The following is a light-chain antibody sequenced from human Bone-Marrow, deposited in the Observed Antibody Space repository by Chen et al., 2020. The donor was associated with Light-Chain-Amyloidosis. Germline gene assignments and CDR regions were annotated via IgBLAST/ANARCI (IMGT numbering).Light chain of an antibody. J-gene: IGLJ1*01. V-gene: IGLV2-14*01. Sequence: QSALTQPASVSGSPGQSITISCTGTSSDVGGDNHVSWYQQHPDKAPKLMIYEVTNRPSWVPDRFSGSKSDNTASLTISGLQTEDGADYSCSSYTITNTLVFGSGTRVTVL. CDR3: SSYTITNTLV. CDR1: SSDVGGDNH. CDR2: EVT.